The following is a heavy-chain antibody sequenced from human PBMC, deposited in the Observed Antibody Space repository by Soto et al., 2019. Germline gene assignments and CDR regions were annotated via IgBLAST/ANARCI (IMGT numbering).Heavy chain of an antibody. CDR1: GVSMSDYY. CDR2: LHYSGSA. Sequence: TLSLTCTVSGVSMSDYYGSWIRQSPGKGLEHIGYLHYSGSANYNPSLKSRVTISMDRSKNQFSLKLSSMTAADTAIYYCARSGHIFAGVIWGQGILVTVSS. CDR3: ARSGHIFAGVI. J-gene: IGHJ4*02. D-gene: IGHD3-16*01. V-gene: IGHV4-59*01.